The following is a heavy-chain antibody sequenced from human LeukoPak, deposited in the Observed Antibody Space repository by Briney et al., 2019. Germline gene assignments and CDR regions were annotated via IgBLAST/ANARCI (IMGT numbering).Heavy chain of an antibody. Sequence: SETLSLTCTVSGGSISSSSYYWGWIRQPPGKGLEWIGSIYYSGSTYYNPSLKSRVTMTSDTSTSTAYMELSSLRSEDTAVYYCARGWATINYWGQGTLVIVSS. V-gene: IGHV4-39*07. CDR1: GGSISSSSYY. J-gene: IGHJ4*02. CDR2: IYYSGST. CDR3: ARGWATINY. D-gene: IGHD5-12*01.